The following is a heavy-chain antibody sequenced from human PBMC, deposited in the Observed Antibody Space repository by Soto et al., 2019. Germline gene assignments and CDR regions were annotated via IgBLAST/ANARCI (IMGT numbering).Heavy chain of an antibody. CDR2: IWYDGSNK. CDR3: ARDRGIAAAGTGYYYYGMDV. CDR1: GFTFSSYG. Sequence: PGGSLRLSCAESGFTFSSYGMHWVRQAPDKGLAWVAVIWYDGSNKYYADSVKGRFTISRDNSKNTLYLQMNSLRAEDTAVYYCARDRGIAAAGTGYYYYGMDVWGQGTTVTVSS. J-gene: IGHJ6*02. D-gene: IGHD6-13*01. V-gene: IGHV3-33*01.